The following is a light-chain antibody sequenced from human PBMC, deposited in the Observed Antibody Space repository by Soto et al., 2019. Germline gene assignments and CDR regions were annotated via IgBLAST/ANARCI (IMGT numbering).Light chain of an antibody. CDR3: QLYGISIT. V-gene: IGKV3-20*01. CDR2: GAS. Sequence: SVLTQSTATLSLSPGERSTLSFMSSHNVYTNYLAWYRFKPGQAPRIIIFGASGRATGIPDRFSGSGSGTDFTLHISSLEPEDFAVFYCQLYGISITFGQGTLIEIK. J-gene: IGKJ5*01. CDR1: HNVYTNY.